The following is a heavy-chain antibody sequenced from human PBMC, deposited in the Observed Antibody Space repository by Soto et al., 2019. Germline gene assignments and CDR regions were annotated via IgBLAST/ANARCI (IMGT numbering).Heavy chain of an antibody. V-gene: IGHV1-18*01. J-gene: IGHJ3*02. D-gene: IGHD6-25*01. Sequence: HVRLVQSGAEVKKPGASLKVSCKASGYTFISYGVSWVRQAPGQGLEWLGWISPYNGNTNYAQKFQGRITMTTDTSTTTVYMDLRSLRTDDTAVYYWARDQTKRLTDAFDIWGQGTMVVVSS. CDR2: ISPYNGNT. CDR1: GYTFISYG. CDR3: ARDQTKRLTDAFDI.